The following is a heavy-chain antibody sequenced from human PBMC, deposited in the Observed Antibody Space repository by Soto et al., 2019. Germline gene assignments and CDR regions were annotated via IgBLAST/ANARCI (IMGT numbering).Heavy chain of an antibody. CDR2: IFHSGST. D-gene: IGHD1-26*01. V-gene: IGHV4-4*02. CDR3: ARRYGSAIDY. Sequence: PSETLSLTCAVSGGSIRSNNWWSWVRQPPGKGLEWIGEIFHSGSTNYNPSLKTRVTISVDTSKNQFSLKLSSVTAADTAVYYCARRYGSAIDYWGQGTLVTVS. CDR1: GGSIRSNNW. J-gene: IGHJ4*02.